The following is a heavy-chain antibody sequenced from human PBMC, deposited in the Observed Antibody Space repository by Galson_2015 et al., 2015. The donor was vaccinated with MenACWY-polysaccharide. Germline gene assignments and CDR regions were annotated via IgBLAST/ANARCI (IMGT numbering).Heavy chain of an antibody. D-gene: IGHD5-24*01. Sequence: SLRLSCAASGFAYSTYWMHWVRQSPGRGLVWVSHINSDGSTTNYADSVKGRFTVSRDNAKNTLYLQMNSLRGEDTAVYYCATLGGDGRPDYWGQGTLVTVSS. V-gene: IGHV3-74*01. CDR3: ATLGGDGRPDY. CDR2: INSDGSTT. CDR1: GFAYSTYW. J-gene: IGHJ4*02.